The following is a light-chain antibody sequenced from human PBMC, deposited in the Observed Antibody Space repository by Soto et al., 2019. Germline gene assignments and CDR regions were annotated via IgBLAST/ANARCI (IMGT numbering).Light chain of an antibody. V-gene: IGKV1-5*01. Sequence: DIQMTQSPSTLPASVGDRVTISCRASQTVERWLAWYQQKPGKAPKLLISDVSSLERGVPSRFSGSGSATEFTLTIIGLQSDDFATYYCQQYKDYVWTFGQGTKV. CDR2: DVS. J-gene: IGKJ1*01. CDR1: QTVERW. CDR3: QQYKDYVWT.